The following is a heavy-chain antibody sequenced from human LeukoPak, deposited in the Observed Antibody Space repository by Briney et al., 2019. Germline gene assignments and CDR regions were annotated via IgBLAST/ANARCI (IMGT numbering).Heavy chain of an antibody. Sequence: PGGSLRLSCAASGFTFSSYAMHWVRQAPGKGLEWVAVISYDGSNKYYADSVKGRFTISRDNSKNTLYLQMNSLRAEDTAVYYCARDYSGSNQPDYWGQGTLVTVSS. CDR3: ARDYSGSNQPDY. CDR2: ISYDGSNK. J-gene: IGHJ4*02. D-gene: IGHD6-19*01. CDR1: GFTFSSYA. V-gene: IGHV3-30-3*01.